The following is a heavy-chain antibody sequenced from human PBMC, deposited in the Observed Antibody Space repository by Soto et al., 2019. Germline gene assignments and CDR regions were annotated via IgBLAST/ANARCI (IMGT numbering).Heavy chain of an antibody. CDR3: AREAGQDRWCEP. V-gene: IGHV4-4*07. CDR2: ISTSGTT. D-gene: IGHD6-19*01. Sequence: SETLSLTCTVSGASISSYFWTWIRQPAGKGLDWIGRISTSGTTNYNPSLKSRVTMSVDTSKNHFSLNLSSVTAADTAVYYCAREAGQDRWCEPWGQGTLGTVSS. CDR1: GASISSYF. J-gene: IGHJ5*02.